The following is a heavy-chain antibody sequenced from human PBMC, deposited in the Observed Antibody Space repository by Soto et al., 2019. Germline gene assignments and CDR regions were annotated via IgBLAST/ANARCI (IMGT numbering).Heavy chain of an antibody. CDR1: GITFSNAW. J-gene: IGHJ3*02. CDR2: IRSKTDGGTT. V-gene: IGHV3-15*01. Sequence: EVLLVESGGDLVEPGGSLRLSCAASGITFSNAWMNWVRQAPGKGLEYIGRIRSKTDGGTTEYAAPVEGRFTISRDDSKNTLYLQMGGLKTKDTAVYYCTTTRPGTNVFDNWGQGTLVTVSS. CDR3: TTTRPGTNVFDN. D-gene: IGHD6-13*01.